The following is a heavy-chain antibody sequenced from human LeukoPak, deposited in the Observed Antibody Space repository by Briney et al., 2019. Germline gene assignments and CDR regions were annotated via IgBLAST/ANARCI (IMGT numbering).Heavy chain of an antibody. V-gene: IGHV1-18*01. CDR1: GYTFTSYG. CDR3: ATDPLWGGGSGSVWEDY. Sequence: ASVKVSCKASGYTFTSYGISWVRQAPGQGLEWMGWISAYNGNTNYAQKLQGRVTMTTDTSTSTAYMELRSLRSDDTAVYYCATDPLWGGGSGSVWEDYWGQGTLVTVSS. D-gene: IGHD3-10*01. J-gene: IGHJ4*02. CDR2: ISAYNGNT.